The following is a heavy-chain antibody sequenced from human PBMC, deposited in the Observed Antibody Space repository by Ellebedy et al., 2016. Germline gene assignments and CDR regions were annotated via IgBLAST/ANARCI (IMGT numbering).Heavy chain of an antibody. Sequence: GESLKISXAASGFTFSGYAMNWVRQAPGKGLEWVSAISGSGDRTYYADSVKGRFTISRDNSKNTLYLQMNSLRAEDTAVYYCAKSSSSSRFYYYYMDVWGKGTTVTVSS. CDR1: GFTFSGYA. J-gene: IGHJ6*03. CDR3: AKSSSSSRFYYYYMDV. D-gene: IGHD6-6*01. V-gene: IGHV3-23*01. CDR2: ISGSGDRT.